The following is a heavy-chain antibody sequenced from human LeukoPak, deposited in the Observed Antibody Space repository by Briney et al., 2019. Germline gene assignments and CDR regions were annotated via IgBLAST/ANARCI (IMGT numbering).Heavy chain of an antibody. CDR3: ARFTRTGYSSGWYGDDAFDI. D-gene: IGHD6-19*01. CDR2: ISSSSSYI. Sequence: PGGSLRLSCAASGFTFSSYSMNWVRQAPGKGLEWVSSISSSSSYIYYADSVKGRFTISRDNAKNSLYLQMNSLRAEDTAVYYCARFTRTGYSSGWYGDDAFDIWGQGTMVTVSS. V-gene: IGHV3-21*01. J-gene: IGHJ3*02. CDR1: GFTFSSYS.